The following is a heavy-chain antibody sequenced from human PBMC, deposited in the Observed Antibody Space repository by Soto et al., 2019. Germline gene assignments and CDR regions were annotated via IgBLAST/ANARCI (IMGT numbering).Heavy chain of an antibody. Sequence: EVQLVESGGGLVKPGGSLRLCCAASGFTFSNAWMSWVRQAPGKGLEWVGRIKSKTDGGTTDYAAPVKGRFTISRDDSKNTLYLQMNSLKTEDTAVYYCTTYLYYDLWSGYYMGTLDYWGQGTLVTVSS. J-gene: IGHJ4*02. D-gene: IGHD3-3*01. CDR2: IKSKTDGGTT. CDR3: TTYLYYDLWSGYYMGTLDY. V-gene: IGHV3-15*01. CDR1: GFTFSNAW.